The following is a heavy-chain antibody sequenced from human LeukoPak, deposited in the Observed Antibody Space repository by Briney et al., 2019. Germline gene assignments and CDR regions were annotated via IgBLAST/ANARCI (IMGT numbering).Heavy chain of an antibody. V-gene: IGHV4-4*07. CDR2: IYTSGST. CDR3: ARGHVRVLVPAAIKGGMDV. CDR1: GGSISSYY. D-gene: IGHD2-2*02. Sequence: SETLSLTCTVSGGSISSYYWSWIRQPAGKGLEWIGRIYTSGSTHYNPSLKSRVTMSVDTSKNQFSLKLSSVTAADTAVYYCARGHVRVLVPAAIKGGMDVWGQGTTVTVSS. J-gene: IGHJ6*02.